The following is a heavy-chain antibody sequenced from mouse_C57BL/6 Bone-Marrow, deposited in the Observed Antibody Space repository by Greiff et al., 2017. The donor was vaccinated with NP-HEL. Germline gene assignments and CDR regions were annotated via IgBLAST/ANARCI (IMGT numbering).Heavy chain of an antibody. CDR1: GYTFTSYG. CDR3: ASGGGSSFYWYFDV. D-gene: IGHD1-1*01. Sequence: QVQLQQSGAELARPGASVKLSCKASGYTFTSYGISWVKQRTGQGLEWIGEIYPRSGNTYYNEKFKGKATLTADKSSSTAYVELRSLTSEDSAVYFCASGGGSSFYWYFDVWGTGTTVTVSS. J-gene: IGHJ1*03. CDR2: IYPRSGNT. V-gene: IGHV1-81*01.